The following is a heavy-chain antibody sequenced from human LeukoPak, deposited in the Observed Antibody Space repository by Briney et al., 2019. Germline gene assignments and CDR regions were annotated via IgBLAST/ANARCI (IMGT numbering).Heavy chain of an antibody. CDR1: GFTFSNYS. CDR3: ARGRHDYGDYEWFDP. D-gene: IGHD4-17*01. V-gene: IGHV3-21*01. Sequence: PGGSLRLSCAASGFTFSNYSMNWLRQAPGKGLAWVSSISSSSYIYYADSVKGRFTISRDNAKNSLYLQMNSLRAEDTAVYYCARGRHDYGDYEWFDPWGQGTLVTVSS. J-gene: IGHJ5*02. CDR2: ISSSSYI.